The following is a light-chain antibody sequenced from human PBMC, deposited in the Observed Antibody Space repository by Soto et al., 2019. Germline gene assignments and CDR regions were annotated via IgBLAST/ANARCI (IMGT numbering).Light chain of an antibody. Sequence: DIQMTQSPSTLSASVGARVTITCRASQSISSWLAWYQQKPGKAPKLLIYKASSLESGVPSRFSGSGSGTEFTLTISSLQPDDFATYYCQQYNSWWTFGQGTKVDI. V-gene: IGKV1-5*03. CDR3: QQYNSWWT. CDR2: KAS. CDR1: QSISSW. J-gene: IGKJ1*01.